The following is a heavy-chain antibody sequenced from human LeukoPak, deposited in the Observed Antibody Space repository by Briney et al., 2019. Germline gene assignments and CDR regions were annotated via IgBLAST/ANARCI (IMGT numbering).Heavy chain of an antibody. V-gene: IGHV3-7*04. J-gene: IGHJ6*03. CDR2: IKQDGSEK. Sequence: GGSLRLSCAASGFTFSSYTMNWVRQAPGKGLEWVANIKQDGSEKYYVDSVKGRFTISRDNAKNSLYLQMNSLRAEDTAVYYCARARGYYYYYMDVWGKGTTVTVSS. CDR3: ARARGYYYYYMDV. CDR1: GFTFSSYT.